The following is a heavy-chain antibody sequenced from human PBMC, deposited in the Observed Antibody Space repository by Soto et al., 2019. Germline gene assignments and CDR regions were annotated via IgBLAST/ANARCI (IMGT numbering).Heavy chain of an antibody. CDR3: AKVTGYCSSSSCRRDYYYYYGMDV. CDR1: GFTFSNYG. D-gene: IGHD2-2*01. Sequence: GGSLRLSCAASGFTFSNYGMHWVRQAPGKGLEWVAVISYDGSDKYYADSVKGRFTISRDHSKNTLYLQMNSLRAEDTAVYYCAKVTGYCSSSSCRRDYYYYYGMDVWGQGTTVTVSS. CDR2: ISYDGSDK. J-gene: IGHJ6*02. V-gene: IGHV3-30*18.